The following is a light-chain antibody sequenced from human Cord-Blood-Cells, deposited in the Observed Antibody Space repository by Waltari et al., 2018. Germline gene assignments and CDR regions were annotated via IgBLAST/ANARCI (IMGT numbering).Light chain of an antibody. Sequence: DIQMTQSPSTLSASVGDRVTITCRASQSISSWLAWYQQKPGKALKLLIYDASSLESGVPSRFSSSGSGTEFTLTISSLQPDDFATYYCQQYNSYSWTFGQGTKVEIK. CDR1: QSISSW. CDR2: DAS. V-gene: IGKV1-5*01. J-gene: IGKJ1*01. CDR3: QQYNSYSWT.